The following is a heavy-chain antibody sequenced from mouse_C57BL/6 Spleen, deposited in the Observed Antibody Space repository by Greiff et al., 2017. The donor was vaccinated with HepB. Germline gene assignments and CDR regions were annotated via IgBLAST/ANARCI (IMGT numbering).Heavy chain of an antibody. D-gene: IGHD2-3*01. CDR3: ARYPKIYDGPSFAY. CDR2: INPNNGGT. J-gene: IGHJ3*01. Sequence: VQLQQSGPELVKPGASVKISCKASGYTFTDYYMNWVKQSHGKSLEWIGDINPNNGGTSYNQKFKGKATLTVDKSSSTAYMELRSLTSEDSAVYYCARYPKIYDGPSFAYWGQGTLVTVSA. CDR1: GYTFTDYY. V-gene: IGHV1-26*01.